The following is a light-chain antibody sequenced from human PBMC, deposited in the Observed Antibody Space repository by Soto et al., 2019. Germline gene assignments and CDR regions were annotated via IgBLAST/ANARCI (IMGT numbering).Light chain of an antibody. Sequence: DIQMTQSPSTLSASVGGRVTITCRASQSVGTWVAWYQQKPGKAPKLLIYGASNLESGVPSRFSGSGSGTEVTLTITTLQPDDFATYFCQLYNRNTWRFGRGTKVDI. CDR1: QSVGTW. CDR3: QLYNRNTWR. J-gene: IGKJ1*01. V-gene: IGKV1-5*01. CDR2: GAS.